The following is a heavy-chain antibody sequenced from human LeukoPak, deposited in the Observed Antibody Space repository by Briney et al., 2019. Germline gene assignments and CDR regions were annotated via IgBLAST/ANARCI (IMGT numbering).Heavy chain of an antibody. CDR1: GFTFSSYA. V-gene: IGHV3-23*01. D-gene: IGHD3-22*01. Sequence: PGGSLRLSCAASGFTFSSYAMSWVRQAPGKGLEWVSAISGSGGSTYYADSVKGRFTISRDNSKNTLYLQMNSLRAEDTAVYYCARDLRDSSGYYDAFDIWGQGTMVTVSS. CDR2: ISGSGGST. CDR3: ARDLRDSSGYYDAFDI. J-gene: IGHJ3*02.